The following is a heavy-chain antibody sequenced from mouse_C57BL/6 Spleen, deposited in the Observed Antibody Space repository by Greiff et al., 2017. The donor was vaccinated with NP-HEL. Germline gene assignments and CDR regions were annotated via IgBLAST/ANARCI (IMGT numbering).Heavy chain of an antibody. V-gene: IGHV1-52*01. Sequence: VQLQQPGAELVRPGSSVKLSCKASGYTFTSYWMHWVKQRPIQGLEWIGNIDPSDSETHYNQKFKDKATLTVDKSSSTAYMQLSSLTSEDSAVYYCARGGYDVRYYAMDYWGQGTSVTVSS. CDR2: IDPSDSET. J-gene: IGHJ4*01. CDR3: ARGGYDVRYYAMDY. D-gene: IGHD2-2*01. CDR1: GYTFTSYW.